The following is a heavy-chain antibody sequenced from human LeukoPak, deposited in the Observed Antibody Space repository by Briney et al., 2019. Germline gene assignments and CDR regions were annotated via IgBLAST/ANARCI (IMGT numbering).Heavy chain of an antibody. J-gene: IGHJ4*02. Sequence: SETLSLTCTVSGYSISSGYYWGWIRQPPGKGLEWIGSIYHSGSTYYNPSLKSRVTISVDTSKNQFSLKLSSVTAADTAVYYCARDRGYDSSGYLDYWGQGTLVTVSS. D-gene: IGHD3-22*01. CDR3: ARDRGYDSSGYLDY. CDR2: IYHSGST. CDR1: GYSISSGYY. V-gene: IGHV4-38-2*02.